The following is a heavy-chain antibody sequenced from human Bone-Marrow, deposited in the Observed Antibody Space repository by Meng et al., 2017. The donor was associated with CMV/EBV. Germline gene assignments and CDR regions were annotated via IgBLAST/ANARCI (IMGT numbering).Heavy chain of an antibody. CDR2: IRSKAYGGTT. CDR1: GFTFGDYA. D-gene: IGHD3-22*01. V-gene: IGHV3-49*04. CDR3: TGTYYFDSSGFSLPY. J-gene: IGHJ4*02. Sequence: GASLKISCTASGFTFGDYAMSWVRQAPVKGLEWLGFIRSKAYGGTTQYAASVKGRFTISRDDSKSIAYLQMNTLKTEDTAVYYCTGTYYFDSSGFSLPYWGQGTLVTVSS.